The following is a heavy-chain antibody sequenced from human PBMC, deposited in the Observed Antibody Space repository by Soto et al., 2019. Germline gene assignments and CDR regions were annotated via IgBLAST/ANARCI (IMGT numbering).Heavy chain of an antibody. CDR3: ARDDPFTIFGVVTSSYFDY. V-gene: IGHV3-33*01. Sequence: PGGSLRLSCTASGFTFSSYGMHWVRQAPGKGLEWVAVIWYDGSNKYYADSVKGRFTISRDNSKNTLYLQMNSLRAEDTAVYYCARDDPFTIFGVVTSSYFDYWGQGTLVTVSS. J-gene: IGHJ4*02. CDR2: IWYDGSNK. CDR1: GFTFSSYG. D-gene: IGHD3-3*01.